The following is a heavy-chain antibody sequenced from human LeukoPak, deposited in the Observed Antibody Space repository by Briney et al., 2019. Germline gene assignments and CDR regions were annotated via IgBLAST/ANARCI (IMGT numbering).Heavy chain of an antibody. CDR1: GLTFSASD. D-gene: IGHD5-18*01. J-gene: IGHJ4*02. Sequence: PGGSLTLSCVVSGLTFSASDMHWVRQASGKGLEWVGRVQTKTNSYATAYAGSLKGRFTISRDDSINTAYLQMNSLRAEDTAVYYCTTYRSGHYWGPGTLVTVSS. CDR3: TTYRSGHY. V-gene: IGHV3-73*01. CDR2: VQTKTNSYAT.